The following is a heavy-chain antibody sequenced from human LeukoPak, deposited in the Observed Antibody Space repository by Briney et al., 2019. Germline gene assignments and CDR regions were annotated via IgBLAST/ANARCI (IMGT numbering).Heavy chain of an antibody. CDR2: IKQDGSEK. D-gene: IGHD3-22*01. V-gene: IGHV3-7*01. CDR3: ARDGRAGSGYYRKDDY. CDR1: GFTFSSYW. J-gene: IGHJ4*02. Sequence: PGGSLRLSCAASGFTFSSYWMTWVRQAPGKGLEWVANIKQDGSEKYYVDPVKGRFAISRDNAKSSLYLQMSSLRAEDTAVYYCARDGRAGSGYYRKDDYWGQGTLVTVSS.